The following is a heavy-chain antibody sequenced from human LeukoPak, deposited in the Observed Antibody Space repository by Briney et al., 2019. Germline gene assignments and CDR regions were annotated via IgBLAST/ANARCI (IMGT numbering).Heavy chain of an antibody. J-gene: IGHJ4*02. Sequence: GGSLRLSCAASGFTVSSNYMSWVRQAPGKGLEWVSVIYSGGSTYYADSVKGRFTISRDNSKNTLYLQMNSLRAEDTAVYYCASPNCGGDCYSDYWGQGTLVTVSS. V-gene: IGHV3-66*02. CDR3: ASPNCGGDCYSDY. CDR2: IYSGGST. D-gene: IGHD2-21*02. CDR1: GFTVSSNY.